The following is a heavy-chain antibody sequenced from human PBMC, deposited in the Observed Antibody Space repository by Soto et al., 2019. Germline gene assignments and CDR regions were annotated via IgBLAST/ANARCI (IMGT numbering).Heavy chain of an antibody. Sequence: GASVKVSCKASEGTLSSYAISWVRQAPGQGLEWMGGIIPIFGTANYAQKFQSRVTITADESTSTAYMEMSSLRSEDMAVYYCARGLDGYYVYGMDVWCQGTTVTVSS. CDR1: EGTLSSYA. CDR3: ARGLDGYYVYGMDV. D-gene: IGHD3-22*01. CDR2: IIPIFGTA. V-gene: IGHV1-69*13. J-gene: IGHJ6*02.